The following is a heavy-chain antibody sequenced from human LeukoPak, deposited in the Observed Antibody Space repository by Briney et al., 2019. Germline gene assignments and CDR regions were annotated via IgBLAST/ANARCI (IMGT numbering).Heavy chain of an antibody. V-gene: IGHV1-69*04. CDR1: GCTFSSYA. CDR2: IIPILGIA. Sequence: SVKVSCKASGCTFSSYAISRVRQAPGQGLEWMGMIIPILGIANYAQKFQGRVTITADKSTSTAYMELSSLRSEDTAVYYCARGYYYDSSGYYSDYWGQGTLVTVSS. D-gene: IGHD3-22*01. CDR3: ARGYYYDSSGYYSDY. J-gene: IGHJ4*02.